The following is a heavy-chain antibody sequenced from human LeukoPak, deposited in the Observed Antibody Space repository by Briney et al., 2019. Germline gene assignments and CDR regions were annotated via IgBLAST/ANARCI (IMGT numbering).Heavy chain of an antibody. CDR1: GGSLSSGSYY. Sequence: PSQTLSLTCTVSGGSLSSGSYYWSWIRQPAGKGLEWIGRIYTSGSTNHNPSLKSRVTISVDTSKNQFSLKLSSVTAADTAVYYCARTTYDFWSGYYLDYWGQGTLVTVSS. J-gene: IGHJ4*02. D-gene: IGHD3-3*01. CDR2: IYTSGST. V-gene: IGHV4-61*02. CDR3: ARTTYDFWSGYYLDY.